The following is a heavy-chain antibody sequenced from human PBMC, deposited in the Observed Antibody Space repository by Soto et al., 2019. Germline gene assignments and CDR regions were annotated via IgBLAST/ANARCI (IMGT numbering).Heavy chain of an antibody. Sequence: TGGSLRLSCAASGFTFSSYGMHWVRQAPGKGLEWVAVISYDGSNKYYADSVKGRSAISRDNSKNTLYLQMNSLRAEDTAVYYCAKEDASTMIVVVIRPIDYWGQGTLVTVSS. D-gene: IGHD3-22*01. CDR2: ISYDGSNK. J-gene: IGHJ4*02. V-gene: IGHV3-30*18. CDR3: AKEDASTMIVVVIRPIDY. CDR1: GFTFSSYG.